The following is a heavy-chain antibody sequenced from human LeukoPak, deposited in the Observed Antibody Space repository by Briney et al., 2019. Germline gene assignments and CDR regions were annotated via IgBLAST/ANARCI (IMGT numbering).Heavy chain of an antibody. CDR3: ARDKIVGATYFDY. J-gene: IGHJ4*02. Sequence: GGSLRLSCAASGFTFSSYWMSWVRQAPGKGLEWVANIKQDVSEIYYVDSVKGRFTISRDNTKNSLYLQMNSLRAEDTAVYYCARDKIVGATYFDYWGQGTLVTVSS. D-gene: IGHD1-26*01. CDR1: GFTFSSYW. V-gene: IGHV3-7*01. CDR2: IKQDVSEI.